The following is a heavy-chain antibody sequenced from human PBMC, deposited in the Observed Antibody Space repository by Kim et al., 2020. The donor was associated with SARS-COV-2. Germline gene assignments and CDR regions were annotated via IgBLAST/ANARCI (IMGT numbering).Heavy chain of an antibody. CDR3: ARGYYYDSSGYYYVFDY. D-gene: IGHD3-22*01. CDR1: GDSVSSNSAA. CDR2: TYYRSKWYN. V-gene: IGHV6-1*01. J-gene: IGHJ4*02. Sequence: SQTLSLTCAISGDSVSSNSAAWNWIRQSPSRGLEWLGRTYYRSKWYNDYALSVKSRITINPDTSKNQFSLQLNSVTPEDTAVYYCARGYYYDSSGYYYVFDYWGQGTLVTVSS.